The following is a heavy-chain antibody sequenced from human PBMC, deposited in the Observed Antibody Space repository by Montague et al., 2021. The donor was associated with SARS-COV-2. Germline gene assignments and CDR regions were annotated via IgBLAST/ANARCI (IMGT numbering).Heavy chain of an antibody. CDR1: GGSISSYY. CDR2: VYYSGST. D-gene: IGHD2-15*01. CDR3: ASPEGYCTDGSCYYVY. V-gene: IGHV4-59*01. Sequence: SETLSLTCSVSGGSISSYYWSWIRQPPGKGLEWIGYVYYSGSTNYNPSLKTRVTISIDTSKNQFSLELSSVTAADTAVYYCASPEGYCTDGSCYYVYWGQGTLVTVSS. J-gene: IGHJ4*02.